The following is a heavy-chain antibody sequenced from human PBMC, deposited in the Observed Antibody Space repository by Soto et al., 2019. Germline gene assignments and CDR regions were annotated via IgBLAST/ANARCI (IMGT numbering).Heavy chain of an antibody. CDR1: GGSISSGDYY. V-gene: IGHV4-30-4*01. CDR2: IYYSGST. D-gene: IGHD6-13*01. CDR3: AATAELLYYFDY. Sequence: SETLSLTCTVSGGSISSGDYYWSWIRQPPGKGLEWIGYIYYSGSTYYNPSLKSRVTISVDTSKNQFSLKLSSVTAADTAVYYCAATAELLYYFDYWGQGTLVTVSS. J-gene: IGHJ4*02.